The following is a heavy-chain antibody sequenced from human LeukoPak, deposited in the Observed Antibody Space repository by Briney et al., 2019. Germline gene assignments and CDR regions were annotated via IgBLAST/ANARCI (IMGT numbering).Heavy chain of an antibody. J-gene: IGHJ4*02. V-gene: IGHV4-59*01. CDR3: ARRSGAGRGGMRYFDY. Sequence: PSETLSLTCTVSGGSISSYYWSWIRQPPGKGLEWIGYIYYSGSTNYNPSLKSRVTISVDTSKNRFSLKLSSVTAADTAVYYCARRSGAGRGGMRYFDYWGQGTLVTVSS. CDR1: GGSISSYY. D-gene: IGHD6-13*01. CDR2: IYYSGST.